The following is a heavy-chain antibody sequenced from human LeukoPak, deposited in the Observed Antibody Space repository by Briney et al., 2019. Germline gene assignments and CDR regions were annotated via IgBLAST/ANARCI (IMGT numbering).Heavy chain of an antibody. CDR2: ISSTTTYI. V-gene: IGHV3-21*01. D-gene: IGHD1-1*01. Sequence: PGGSLRLPCAASGFTFSTYTMNWVRQAPGKGLEWFSSISSTTTYIYHADSVKGRFTISRDNAKNSLYLQMNGLRVEDTAVYYCARELPNEGFDYWGQGTLVTVSS. CDR3: ARELPNEGFDY. J-gene: IGHJ4*02. CDR1: GFTFSTYT.